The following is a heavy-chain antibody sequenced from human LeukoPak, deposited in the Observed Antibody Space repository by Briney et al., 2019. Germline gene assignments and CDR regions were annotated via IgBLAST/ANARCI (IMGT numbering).Heavy chain of an antibody. V-gene: IGHV1-18*01. J-gene: IGHJ2*01. CDR3: ASEAAGDPDWYFDL. D-gene: IGHD7-27*01. Sequence: ASVKVSCKASGYTFTSYGISWVRQAPGQGLEWMGWISAYNGNTNYAQKLQGRVTMTTDTSTSTAYMELRSLRSDDTAVYYCASEAAGDPDWYFDLWGRGTLVTVSS. CDR1: GYTFTSYG. CDR2: ISAYNGNT.